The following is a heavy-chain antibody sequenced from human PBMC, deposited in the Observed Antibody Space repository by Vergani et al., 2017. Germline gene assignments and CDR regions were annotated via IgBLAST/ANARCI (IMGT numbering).Heavy chain of an antibody. Sequence: QVQLQESGPGLVRPSQTLSLTCTVSGGSISSGSYYWSWFRQPAGKGLEWIGRFYTGGGTSYNPSLKSRVTISVDTSKNQFPLQLSSVTAADTAVYYCARDPLYSTTWPFLLLDMDVWGQGTTVTVSS. J-gene: IGHJ6*02. CDR3: ARDPLYSTTWPFLLLDMDV. CDR1: GGSISSGSYY. V-gene: IGHV4-61*02. CDR2: FYTGGGT. D-gene: IGHD6-13*01.